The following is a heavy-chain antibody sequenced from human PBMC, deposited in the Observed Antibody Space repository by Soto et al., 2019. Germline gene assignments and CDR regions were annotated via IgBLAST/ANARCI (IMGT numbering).Heavy chain of an antibody. Sequence: PSETLSLTCAVYGGSFSGYYWSWIRQPPGKGLEWIGEINHSGSTNYNPSLKSRVTISVDTSKNQFSLKLSSVTAADTAVYYCARVPAHELPMVRGVISKYYYYYYMDVWGKGTTVTVSS. CDR2: INHSGST. CDR1: GGSFSGYY. CDR3: ARVPAHELPMVRGVISKYYYYYYMDV. D-gene: IGHD3-10*01. V-gene: IGHV4-34*01. J-gene: IGHJ6*03.